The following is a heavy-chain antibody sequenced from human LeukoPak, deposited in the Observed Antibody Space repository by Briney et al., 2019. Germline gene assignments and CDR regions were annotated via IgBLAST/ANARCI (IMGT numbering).Heavy chain of an antibody. CDR2: ISYDGSNK. CDR3: ARDRRVVVTEYFQH. J-gene: IGHJ1*01. V-gene: IGHV3-30-3*01. D-gene: IGHD3-22*01. Sequence: GGSLRLSCAASGFTFSNAWMSWVRQAPGKGLEWVAVISYDGSNKYYADSVKGRFTISRDNSKNTLYLQMNSLRAEDTAVYYCARDRRVVVTEYFQHWGQGTLVTVSS. CDR1: GFTFSNAW.